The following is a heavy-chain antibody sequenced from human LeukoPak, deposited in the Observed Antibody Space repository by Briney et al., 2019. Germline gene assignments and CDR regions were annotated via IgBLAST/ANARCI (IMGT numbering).Heavy chain of an antibody. D-gene: IGHD3-16*01. Sequence: ASVKVSFKASGYTFTSYYMHWVRQAPGQGLEWMGIINPSGGSTSYAQKFQGRVTMTRDMSTSTVYMELSSLRSEDTAVYYCARDAGDYDYVFYFAYWGQGTLVTVSS. V-gene: IGHV1-46*01. CDR2: INPSGGST. J-gene: IGHJ4*02. CDR1: GYTFTSYY. CDR3: ARDAGDYDYVFYFAY.